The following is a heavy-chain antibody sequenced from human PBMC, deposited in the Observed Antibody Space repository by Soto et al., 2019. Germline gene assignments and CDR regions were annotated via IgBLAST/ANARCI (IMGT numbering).Heavy chain of an antibody. CDR3: ASVPDY. Sequence: QLQLQESGSGLVKPSQTLSLTCAVSGGSISSGGYSWSWIRQPPGKGLEGIGYIYHSGSIYYNPSLKSRVSLSVDRSQNQLSLKLSSVTAADTAVYYRASVPDYWVQGTLVTVAS. CDR1: GGSISSGGYS. D-gene: IGHD2-2*01. V-gene: IGHV4-30-2*01. CDR2: IYHSGSI. J-gene: IGHJ4*02.